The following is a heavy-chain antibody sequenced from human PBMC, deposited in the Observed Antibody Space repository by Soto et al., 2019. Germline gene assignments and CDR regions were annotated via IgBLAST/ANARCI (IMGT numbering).Heavy chain of an antibody. Sequence: ASVKVSCKASGYIFITYGISWVRQAPGQGLEWMGRISPYNGNTNYAQNLQGRVTMTTDTSTSTAYMELRSLRSDDTAVYYCVRDLDGSGSYYTDHWGQGTLVTVSS. J-gene: IGHJ4*02. CDR2: ISPYNGNT. V-gene: IGHV1-18*01. D-gene: IGHD3-10*01. CDR3: VRDLDGSGSYYTDH. CDR1: GYIFITYG.